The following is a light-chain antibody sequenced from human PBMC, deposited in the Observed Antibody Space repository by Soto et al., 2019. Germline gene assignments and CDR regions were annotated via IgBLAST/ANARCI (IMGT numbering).Light chain of an antibody. CDR3: SSYTSSSTLVV. J-gene: IGLJ2*01. V-gene: IGLV2-14*01. Sequence: QSALTQPASVSGSPGQSITISCTGTSSEVGGYNYVSWYQQHPGKAPKLMIYDVSNRPSGVSNRFSGSKSGNTASLTISGLQAEDEADYYCSSYTSSSTLVVFGGGTQLTVL. CDR1: SSEVGGYNY. CDR2: DVS.